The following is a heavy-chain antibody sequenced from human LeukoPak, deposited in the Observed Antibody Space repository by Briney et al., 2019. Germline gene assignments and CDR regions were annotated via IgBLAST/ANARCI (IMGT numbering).Heavy chain of an antibody. CDR2: ISSSSSYI. J-gene: IGHJ4*02. CDR3: AKSPKPVSAALYFDY. CDR1: GFTLSSYS. D-gene: IGHD2-15*01. Sequence: GGSLRLSCAASGFTLSSYSMNWVRQAPGKGLEWVSSISSSSSYIYYADSVKGRFTISRDNARNSLFLQMNSLRAEDTAVYYCAKSPKPVSAALYFDYWGQGALVTVSS. V-gene: IGHV3-21*04.